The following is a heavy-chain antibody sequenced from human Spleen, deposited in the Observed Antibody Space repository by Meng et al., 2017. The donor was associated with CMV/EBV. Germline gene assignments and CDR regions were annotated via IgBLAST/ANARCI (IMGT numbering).Heavy chain of an antibody. CDR2: ISSSSDYI. V-gene: IGHV3-21*06. J-gene: IGHJ4*02. D-gene: IGHD1-26*01. Sequence: GESLKISCAASGFTFSSYAMHWVRQAPGKGLEWVSSISSSSDYIHYADSVKGRFTISRDNAKNSLSLQMNSLRVEATAVYFCARGGRGSLDYWGQGTLVTVSS. CDR3: ARGGRGSLDY. CDR1: GFTFSSYA.